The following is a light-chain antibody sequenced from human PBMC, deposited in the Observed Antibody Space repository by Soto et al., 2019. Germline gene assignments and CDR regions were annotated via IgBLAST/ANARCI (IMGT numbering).Light chain of an antibody. Sequence: QSALTQPASVSGSPGQSITISCTGTSSDVGGYNYVSWYQQQPGKAPKLMIYDVSNRPSGVSNRFSGSKSGNTASLTISGLQAEDEADYYCSSYTSSSTYVVFGGGTKLTV. V-gene: IGLV2-14*01. CDR2: DVS. J-gene: IGLJ2*01. CDR1: SSDVGGYNY. CDR3: SSYTSSSTYVV.